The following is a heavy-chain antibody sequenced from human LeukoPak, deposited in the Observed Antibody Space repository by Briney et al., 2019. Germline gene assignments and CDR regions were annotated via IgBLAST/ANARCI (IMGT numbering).Heavy chain of an antibody. CDR2: IKQDGSEK. CDR1: GFTFSNAW. Sequence: GGSLRLSCAASGFTFSNAWMSWVRQAPGKGLEWVANIKQDGSEKYYVDSVKGRFTISRDNAKDSLYLQMNSLRADDTAVYYCARDGFYGSGSDFDSWGQGTLVTVSS. J-gene: IGHJ4*02. D-gene: IGHD3-10*01. V-gene: IGHV3-7*01. CDR3: ARDGFYGSGSDFDS.